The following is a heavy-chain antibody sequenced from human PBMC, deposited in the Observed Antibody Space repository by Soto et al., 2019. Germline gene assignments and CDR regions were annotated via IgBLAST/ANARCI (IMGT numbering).Heavy chain of an antibody. J-gene: IGHJ6*03. CDR2: ISAYNGNT. Sequence: QVQLVQSGAELKKPGASVKFSCKASGYTFTSYGISWVRQAPGQGLEWMGWISAYNGNTNYAQKLQGRVTMTTDTSTSTAYMELRSLRSDDTAVYYCARDYPVTYYYYYYMDVWGKGTTVTVSS. CDR1: GYTFTSYG. V-gene: IGHV1-18*01. CDR3: ARDYPVTYYYYYYMDV.